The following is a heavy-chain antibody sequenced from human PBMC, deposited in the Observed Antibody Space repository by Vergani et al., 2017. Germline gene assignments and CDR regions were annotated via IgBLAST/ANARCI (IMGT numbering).Heavy chain of an antibody. V-gene: IGHV4-4*07. CDR1: GGSISSYY. J-gene: IGHJ6*02. Sequence: QVQLQESGPGLVKPSETLSLTCTVSGGSISSYYWSWIRQPPGKGLEWIGRIYTSGSTNYNPSLKSRVTMSVDTSKNQFSLKLSSVTAADTAVYYCARGEENVDDYYYYYGMDVWGQGTTVTVSS. CDR3: ARGEENVDDYYYYYGMDV. D-gene: IGHD1-1*01. CDR2: IYTSGST.